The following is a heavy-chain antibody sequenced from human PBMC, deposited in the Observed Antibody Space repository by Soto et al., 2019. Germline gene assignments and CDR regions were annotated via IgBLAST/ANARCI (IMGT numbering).Heavy chain of an antibody. CDR2: ISADTGNK. Sequence: QVQLVQSGAEVRKPGASVKVSCKASGYTFSRFSITWVRQAPGQALEWMGWISADTGNKNYVQKFQERVKLTTDTSTITDYMELRSLRSDDTAVYFFARGLAASAVYGIDVWGQGTTVTVSS. J-gene: IGHJ6*02. V-gene: IGHV1-18*01. CDR1: GYTFSRFS. D-gene: IGHD6-13*01. CDR3: ARGLAASAVYGIDV.